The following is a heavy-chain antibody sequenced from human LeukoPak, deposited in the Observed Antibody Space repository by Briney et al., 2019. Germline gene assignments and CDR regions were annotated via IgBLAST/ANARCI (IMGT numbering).Heavy chain of an antibody. CDR3: ARRVYYDTSGYHPTAGYFDL. Sequence: SETLSLTCTVSGGSIFNYYWPWIRQSPGKGLEWVGYVYANGITAYNPSLRSRGSMSIDTSRSQITLRLTSVTAADTATYNSARRVYYDTSGYHPTAGYFDLWGRGTLVSVSS. D-gene: IGHD3-22*01. V-gene: IGHV4-4*08. CDR1: GGSIFNYY. CDR2: VYANGIT. J-gene: IGHJ2*01.